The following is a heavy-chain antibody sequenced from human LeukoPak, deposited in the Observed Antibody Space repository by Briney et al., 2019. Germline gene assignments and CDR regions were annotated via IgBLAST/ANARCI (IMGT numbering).Heavy chain of an antibody. CDR1: GGSISSYY. D-gene: IGHD4-23*01. CDR3: ARSYGGNHYFDY. J-gene: IGHJ4*02. V-gene: IGHV4-59*08. Sequence: SDTLSLTCTVSGGSISSYYWSCTRHPPGEGLEGIGYIYYSASTNYNPSLKSRVTISVDTSKNHFSLKLSSVTAADTAVYYCARSYGGNHYFDYWGQGTLVTVSS. CDR2: IYYSAST.